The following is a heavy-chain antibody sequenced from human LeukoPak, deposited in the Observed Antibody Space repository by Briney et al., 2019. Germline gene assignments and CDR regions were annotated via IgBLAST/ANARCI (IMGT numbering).Heavy chain of an antibody. V-gene: IGHV1-8*03. CDR1: GYTFTSYD. CDR2: MNPNSGNT. J-gene: IGHJ5*02. Sequence: ASVKVSCKASGYTFTSYDINWVRQATGQGLEWMGWMNPNSGNTGYAQEFQGRVTITRNTSISTAYMELSSLRSEDTAVYYCARYYYDSSGYYPWGQGTLVTVSS. D-gene: IGHD3-22*01. CDR3: ARYYYDSSGYYP.